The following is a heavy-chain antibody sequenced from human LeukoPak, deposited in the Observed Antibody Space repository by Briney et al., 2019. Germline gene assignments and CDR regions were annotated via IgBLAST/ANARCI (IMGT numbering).Heavy chain of an antibody. Sequence: PGGSLRLSCAASGFTFDDYAMHWVRQAPGKGLEWVSAITWNSDDIGYADSVRGRFTISRDNAKNSLYLQMNSLRAEDTALYYCAKDMKGKYQPFRTYYYFGMDVWGQGTTVTVSS. CDR2: ITWNSDDI. J-gene: IGHJ6*02. D-gene: IGHD2-2*01. CDR3: AKDMKGKYQPFRTYYYFGMDV. V-gene: IGHV3-9*01. CDR1: GFTFDDYA.